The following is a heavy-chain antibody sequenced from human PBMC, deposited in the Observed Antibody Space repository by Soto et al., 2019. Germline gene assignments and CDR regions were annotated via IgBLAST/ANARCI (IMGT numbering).Heavy chain of an antibody. Sequence: QVQLVESGGGVVQPGRSLRLSCAASGFTFSSYGMHWVRQAPGKGLEWVAGISYDGSNKYYADSVKGRFTISRDNSKNTLYLQMNSLRAEDTAVYYWAKDDCGFCKYQLLCAFDIWGQGTMVTVSS. CDR2: ISYDGSNK. J-gene: IGHJ3*02. CDR1: GFTFSSYG. CDR3: AKDDCGFCKYQLLCAFDI. D-gene: IGHD2-2*01. V-gene: IGHV3-30*18.